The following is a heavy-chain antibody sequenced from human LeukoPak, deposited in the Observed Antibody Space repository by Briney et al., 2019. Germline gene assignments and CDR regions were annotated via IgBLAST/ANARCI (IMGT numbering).Heavy chain of an antibody. V-gene: IGHV3-15*01. CDR3: TTGGRDF. CDR1: GFTFSNTW. J-gene: IGHJ4*02. CDR2: IRSKADGGTA. Sequence: GGSLRLSCAAYGFTFSNTWMSWVRQAPGKGLEWVGRIRSKADGGTAHYGTPVKGRFTISRDDSKDTLYLQMNSLKDEDTGVYYCTTGGRDFWGQGTLVTVSS.